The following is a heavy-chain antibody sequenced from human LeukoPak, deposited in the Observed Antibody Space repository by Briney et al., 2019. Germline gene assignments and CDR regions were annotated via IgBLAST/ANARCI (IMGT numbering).Heavy chain of an antibody. V-gene: IGHV3-9*01. J-gene: IGHJ4*02. CDR1: GFTFGDYA. CDR2: ISWNSGSI. D-gene: IGHD3-10*01. CDR3: AKDYSWGFGELLSPPDY. Sequence: GGSLRLSCTASGFTFGDYAMTWVRQAPGKGLEWVSGISWNSGSIGYADSVKGRFTISRDNAKNSLYLQMNSLRAEDTALYYCAKDYSWGFGELLSPPDYWGQGTLVTVSS.